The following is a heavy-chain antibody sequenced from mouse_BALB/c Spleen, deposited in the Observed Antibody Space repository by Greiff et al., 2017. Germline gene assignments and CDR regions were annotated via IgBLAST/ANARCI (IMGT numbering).Heavy chain of an antibody. D-gene: IGHD1-1*01. CDR3: ARGGIITTVVDH. CDR1: GFTFSDYY. CDR2: ISDGGSYT. Sequence: EVQLVESGGGLVKPGGSLKLSCAASGFTFSDYYMYWVRQTPEKRLEWVATISDGGSYTYYPDSVKGRFTISRDNAKNNLYLQMSSLKSEDTAMYYCARGGIITTVVDHWGQGTTLTVSS. V-gene: IGHV5-4*02. J-gene: IGHJ2*01.